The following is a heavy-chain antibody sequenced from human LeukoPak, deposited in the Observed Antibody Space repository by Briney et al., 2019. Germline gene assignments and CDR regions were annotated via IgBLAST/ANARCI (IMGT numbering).Heavy chain of an antibody. V-gene: IGHV3-53*01. Sequence: PGGSLRLSCAASGFTVSSNYMSWVRQAPGKGLEWVSIIYSGGSTYYADSVKGRFTISRDNSKNTLYLQMNSLRAEDTAVYFRARYQLLYAFDIWGQGTLVTVSS. J-gene: IGHJ3*02. D-gene: IGHD2-2*01. CDR2: IYSGGST. CDR3: ARYQLLYAFDI. CDR1: GFTVSSNY.